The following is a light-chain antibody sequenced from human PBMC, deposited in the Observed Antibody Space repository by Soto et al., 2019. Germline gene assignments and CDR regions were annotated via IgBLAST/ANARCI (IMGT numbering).Light chain of an antibody. CDR1: QDISNH. J-gene: IGKJ2*01. V-gene: IGKV1-33*01. CDR2: AAS. CDR3: QHYGSLPYI. Sequence: DIQMTQSPSSLSASVGDRVTITCQASQDISNHLNWYQHKPGEAPKLLIYAASNLETEVPSRFNGRGSGTDFTFTINTLQPEDIAIYYCQHYGSLPYIFGQGTTLEIK.